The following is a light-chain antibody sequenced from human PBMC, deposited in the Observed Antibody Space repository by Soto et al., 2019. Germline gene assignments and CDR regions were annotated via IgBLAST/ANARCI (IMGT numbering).Light chain of an antibody. J-gene: IGKJ2*01. CDR3: QQYNNWPPRT. CDR2: GAS. V-gene: IGKV3-15*01. CDR1: QSISNS. Sequence: EIVMTQSPASLSLSPRETATLSCRASQSISNSLAWYQQKPGQAPSRLIYGASTRATGIPARFSGSGSGTEFTLPISSLQSEDSALYYCQQYNNWPPRTLGQGTKLEIK.